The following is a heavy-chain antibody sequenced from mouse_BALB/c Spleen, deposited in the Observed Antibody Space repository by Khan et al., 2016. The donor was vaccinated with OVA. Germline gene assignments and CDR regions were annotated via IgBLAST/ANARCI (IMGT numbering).Heavy chain of an antibody. CDR1: GYTFTSYW. J-gene: IGHJ3*01. Sequence: QIQLVQSGAELANPGASVKMSCKASGYTFTSYWMHWVKQRPGQGLEWIGFINPSTGSTEYNQKFKDKATLTTDKSSSTAYMQLSSLTFEDSAFYCCRRRGQFGIFVCWGQGTLVTVSA. V-gene: IGHV1-7*01. CDR3: RRRGQFGIFVC. D-gene: IGHD2-10*02. CDR2: INPSTGST.